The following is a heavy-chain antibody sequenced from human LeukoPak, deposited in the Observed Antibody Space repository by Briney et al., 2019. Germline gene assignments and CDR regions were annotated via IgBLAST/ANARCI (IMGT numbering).Heavy chain of an antibody. CDR2: IYSGGST. V-gene: IGHV3-53*01. Sequence: GGSLRLCCAASGFTVSSNYMSWVRQAPGKGLEWVSIIYSGGSTFYADSVKGRFTISRDNSKNTLYLQMNSLRAEDTAVYYCAKSDLNYGGNPDYWGQGTLVTVSS. CDR1: GFTVSSNY. D-gene: IGHD4-23*01. J-gene: IGHJ4*02. CDR3: AKSDLNYGGNPDY.